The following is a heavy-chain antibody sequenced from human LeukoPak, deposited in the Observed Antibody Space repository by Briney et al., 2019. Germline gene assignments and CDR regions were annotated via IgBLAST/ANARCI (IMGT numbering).Heavy chain of an antibody. CDR3: ARGGGTWAAEYFQH. D-gene: IGHD4-23*01. CDR2: ISSGSSTI. V-gene: IGHV3-48*04. J-gene: IGHJ1*01. Sequence: GGSLRLSCAASGFTFSSYSMNWVRQAPGKGLDWVSYISSGSSTIYYADSVKGRFTISRDNAKNSLYLQMNSPRAEDTAVYYCARGGGTWAAEYFQHWGQGTLVTVSS. CDR1: GFTFSSYS.